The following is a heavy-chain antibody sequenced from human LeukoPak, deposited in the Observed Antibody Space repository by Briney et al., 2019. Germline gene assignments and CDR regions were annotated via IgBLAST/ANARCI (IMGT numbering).Heavy chain of an antibody. Sequence: PGGSLRLSCAASGFTFSSYAMHWVRQAPGKGLEWVAVISYDGSNKYYADSVKGRFTISRDSSKNTLYLQMNSLRAEDTAVYYCARNYDSSGYGDYWGQGTLVTVSS. CDR2: ISYDGSNK. CDR1: GFTFSSYA. V-gene: IGHV3-30*04. D-gene: IGHD3-22*01. J-gene: IGHJ4*02. CDR3: ARNYDSSGYGDY.